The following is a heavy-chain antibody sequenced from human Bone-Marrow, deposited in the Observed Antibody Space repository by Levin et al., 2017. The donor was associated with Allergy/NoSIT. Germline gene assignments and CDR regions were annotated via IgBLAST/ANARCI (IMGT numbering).Heavy chain of an antibody. CDR2: MNPNSGNT. Sequence: VASVKVSCKASGYTFTSYDINWVRQATGQGLEWMGWMNPNSGNTGYAQKFQGRVTMTRNTSISTAYMELSSLRSEDTAVYYCARAHSSGWLFFWYWGQGTLVTVSS. V-gene: IGHV1-8*01. D-gene: IGHD6-19*01. CDR1: GYTFTSYD. CDR3: ARAHSSGWLFFWY. J-gene: IGHJ4*02.